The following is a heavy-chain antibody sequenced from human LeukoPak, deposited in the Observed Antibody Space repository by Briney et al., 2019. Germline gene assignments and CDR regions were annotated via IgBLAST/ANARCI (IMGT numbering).Heavy chain of an antibody. Sequence: GASVKVSCKASGYTFTGYYMHWVRQAPGQGLEWMGWINPNSDDTNYAQKFQGRVTMTRDTSISTAYMELSRLRSDDTAVYYCARAPRIAAAPSNNWFDPWGQGTLVTVSS. CDR3: ARAPRIAAAPSNNWFDP. CDR1: GYTFTGYY. CDR2: INPNSDDT. J-gene: IGHJ5*02. V-gene: IGHV1-2*02. D-gene: IGHD6-13*01.